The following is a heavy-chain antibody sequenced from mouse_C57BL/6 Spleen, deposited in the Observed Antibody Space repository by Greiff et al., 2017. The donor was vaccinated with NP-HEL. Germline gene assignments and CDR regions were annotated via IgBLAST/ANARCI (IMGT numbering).Heavy chain of an antibody. CDR3: ARTITTVPL. J-gene: IGHJ2*01. D-gene: IGHD1-1*01. V-gene: IGHV1-54*01. CDR1: GYAFTNYL. CDR2: SNPGSGGT. Sequence: QVQLQQSGAELVRPGTSVKVSCKASGYAFTNYLIEWVKQRPGQGLEWIGVSNPGSGGTNYNEKFKGKATLTADKSSSTAYMQLSSLTSEDSAVYFCARTITTVPLWGQGTTLTVSS.